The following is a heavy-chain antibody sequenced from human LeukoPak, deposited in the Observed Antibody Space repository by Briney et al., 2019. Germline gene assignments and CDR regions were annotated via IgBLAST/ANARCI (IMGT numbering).Heavy chain of an antibody. CDR3: ARVDPDSSSTLEVFDY. D-gene: IGHD6-6*01. Sequence: PSETLSLTCTVSGGSISGYYWSWIREPPGKGLEWIGYISDSGSPNYNPSLKSRVTISVDTSKNQFSLKLSSVTAADTAVYYCARVDPDSSSTLEVFDYWGQGTLVTVSS. V-gene: IGHV4-59*01. CDR1: GGSISGYY. CDR2: ISDSGSP. J-gene: IGHJ4*02.